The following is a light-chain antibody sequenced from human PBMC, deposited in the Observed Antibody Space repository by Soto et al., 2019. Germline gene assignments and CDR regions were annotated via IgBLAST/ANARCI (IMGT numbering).Light chain of an antibody. CDR2: DAS. Sequence: DIQMTQSPATRSASVGDRVTITCRASQSISSWLAWYQQKPGKAPKLLIYDASSLESGVPSRFSGSGSGTEFTLTISSLQPDDFATYYCQQYNSYSFGQGTKVDIK. CDR1: QSISSW. CDR3: QQYNSYS. V-gene: IGKV1-5*01. J-gene: IGKJ1*01.